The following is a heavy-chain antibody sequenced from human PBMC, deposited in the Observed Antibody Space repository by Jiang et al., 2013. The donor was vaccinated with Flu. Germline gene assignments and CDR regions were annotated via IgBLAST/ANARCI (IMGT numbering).Heavy chain of an antibody. CDR3: ARESFDSGPNFPNWFDP. CDR1: GGSISSGNFH. J-gene: IGHJ5*02. V-gene: IGHV4-31*03. CDR2: TSYSGST. D-gene: IGHD3-10*01. Sequence: GPGLVKPSQTLSLTCTVSGGSISSGNFHLSWIRQHPGKGLEWIGNTSYSGSTSYNPSLRSRVSISVDTSNNQFSLNLKSVTAADTAVYYCARESFDSGPNFPNWFDPWGQGTLVSVSS.